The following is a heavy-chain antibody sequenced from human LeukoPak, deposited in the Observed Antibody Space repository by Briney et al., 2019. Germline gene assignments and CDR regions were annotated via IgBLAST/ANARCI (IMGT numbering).Heavy chain of an antibody. CDR1: VCTFSSYA. Sequence: GSSVTVSCKSSVCTFSSYAISWVRPAPGQGLEWMGSIIPILGIANYAQKFQGRVTITADKSTSTAYMELSSLRSEDTAVYYCARGTYYYDSSGSLFDSWGQGTLVTVSS. CDR3: ARGTYYYDSSGSLFDS. J-gene: IGHJ5*01. V-gene: IGHV1-69*04. CDR2: IIPILGIA. D-gene: IGHD3-22*01.